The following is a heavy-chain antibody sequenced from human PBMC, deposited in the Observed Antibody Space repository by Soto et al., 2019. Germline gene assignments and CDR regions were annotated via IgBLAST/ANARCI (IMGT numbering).Heavy chain of an antibody. Sequence: ASVKVSCKASGGTFSSYYITWGRQAPGQGLEWMGGISPSFGTPNYARKFQGRVTITADESTSTAYMELSSLTSEDTAVYYCARDYDNWSFDYWGQGTLVTVSS. CDR2: ISPSFGTP. D-gene: IGHD1-20*01. CDR1: GGTFSSYY. J-gene: IGHJ4*02. V-gene: IGHV1-69*13. CDR3: ARDYDNWSFDY.